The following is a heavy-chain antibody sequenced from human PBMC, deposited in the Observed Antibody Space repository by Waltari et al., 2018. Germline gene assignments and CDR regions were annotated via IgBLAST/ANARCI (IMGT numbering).Heavy chain of an antibody. V-gene: IGHV4-38-2*02. Sequence: QVQLQESGPGLARRSESLSITRAVSSYSTRSGYFWGWIRQPPGKGLQWIGSISHSAKTYYNPSLKSRVSMSVDTSKNLFALKVTSVTAADTATYYCVRDLGGSGNSWFDAWGQGTLVIVSS. D-gene: IGHD3-10*01. CDR2: ISHSAKT. J-gene: IGHJ5*02. CDR3: VRDLGGSGNSWFDA. CDR1: SYSTRSGYF.